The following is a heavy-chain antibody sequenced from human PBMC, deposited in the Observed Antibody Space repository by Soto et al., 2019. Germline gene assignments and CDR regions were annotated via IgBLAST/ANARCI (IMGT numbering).Heavy chain of an antibody. J-gene: IGHJ4*02. Sequence: SGGSLRLSCAASGFTFSSYIMNWVRQAPGKGLEWVSSISSSSGYIHYADSVKGRFTISRDNAKNSLYLQMNSLRAEDTAVYYCARWVIMVRVARDWGQGTPVTVYS. D-gene: IGHD3-10*01. CDR1: GFTFSSYI. CDR3: ARWVIMVRVARD. CDR2: ISSSSGYI. V-gene: IGHV3-21*01.